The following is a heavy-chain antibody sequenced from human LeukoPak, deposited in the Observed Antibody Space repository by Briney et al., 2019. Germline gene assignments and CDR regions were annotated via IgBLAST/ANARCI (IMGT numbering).Heavy chain of an antibody. D-gene: IGHD2-2*02. CDR3: TRRAGYQLLYNYYGLDV. J-gene: IGHJ6*02. V-gene: IGHV4-39*01. Sequence: SETLSLTCTVSGGSLSSNSFYWGWIRQLPGRGLEWIGSIHRSGSTYYNPSLKSRVTISIDTSKKQFSLKLSSVTAADTAVYYCTRRAGYQLLYNYYGLDVWGQGTTVTVSS. CDR1: GGSLSSNSFY. CDR2: IHRSGST.